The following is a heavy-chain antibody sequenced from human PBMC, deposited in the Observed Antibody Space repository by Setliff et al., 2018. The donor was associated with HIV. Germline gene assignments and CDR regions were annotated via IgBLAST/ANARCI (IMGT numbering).Heavy chain of an antibody. J-gene: IGHJ4*02. Sequence: GGSLRLSCAASGFTFDDYAMHWVRQAPGKGLEWVSFISWDGGSSDYADSAKGRFTISRDNSKSSLFLQMDSLRAEDTAFYYCAALGYSSTWNYWGQGTLVTVSS. CDR3: AALGYSSTWNY. CDR1: GFTFDDYA. V-gene: IGHV3-43D*03. CDR2: ISWDGGSS. D-gene: IGHD6-13*01.